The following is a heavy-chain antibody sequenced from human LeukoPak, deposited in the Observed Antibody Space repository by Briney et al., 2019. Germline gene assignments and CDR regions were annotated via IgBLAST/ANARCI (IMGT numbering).Heavy chain of an antibody. CDR3: AKMKYYDSGSYYFNYMDV. V-gene: IGHV3-23*01. CDR1: GYTLSSYA. CDR2: ISGSGGST. D-gene: IGHD3-10*01. J-gene: IGHJ6*03. Sequence: GGSLRLSCAASGYTLSSYAISWVRQAPGKGLEWVSGISGSGGSTYYADSVKGRFTISRDNSKNTLYLQMSSLRAEDTAVYYCAKMKYYDSGSYYFNYMDVWGKGTTVTVSS.